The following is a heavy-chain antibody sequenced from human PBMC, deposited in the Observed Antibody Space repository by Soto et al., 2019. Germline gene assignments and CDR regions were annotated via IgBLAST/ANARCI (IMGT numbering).Heavy chain of an antibody. Sequence: GGSLRLSCAASGFTFSSYAMSWVRQAPGKGLEWVSAISGSGGSTYYADSVKGRFTISRDNSKNTLYLQMNSLRAEDTAVYYCAVRNLILYSSGWSMDVWGQGTTVTVSS. J-gene: IGHJ6*02. CDR3: AVRNLILYSSGWSMDV. V-gene: IGHV3-23*01. CDR2: ISGSGGST. D-gene: IGHD6-19*01. CDR1: GFTFSSYA.